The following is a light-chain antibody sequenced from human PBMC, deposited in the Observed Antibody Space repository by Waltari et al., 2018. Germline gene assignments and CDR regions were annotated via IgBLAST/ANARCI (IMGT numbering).Light chain of an antibody. CDR3: KSRDSSGNHLYV. V-gene: IGLV3-19*01. CDR2: GKN. Sequence: SSELTQDPAVSVALGQTVRITCQGDSLRSYYASWYQQKPGQAPVLVIYGKNNRPSGIPDRFSGSSSGNTASLTITGAQAEDEADYYCKSRDSSGNHLYVFGTGTKVTVL. CDR1: SLRSYY. J-gene: IGLJ1*01.